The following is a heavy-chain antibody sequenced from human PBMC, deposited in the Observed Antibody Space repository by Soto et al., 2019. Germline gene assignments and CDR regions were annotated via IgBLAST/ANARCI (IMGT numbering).Heavy chain of an antibody. CDR2: IYYSGST. CDR3: ARVFARTIAGFDY. D-gene: IGHD2-21*01. J-gene: IGHJ4*02. Sequence: SETLSLTCTVSGGSISSGDYYWSWIRQPPGKGLEWIGYIYYSGSTYYNPSLKSRVTISVDTSKNQFSLKLSSVTAADTAVYYCARVFARTIAGFDYWGQGTLVTVSS. CDR1: GGSISSGDYY. V-gene: IGHV4-30-4*01.